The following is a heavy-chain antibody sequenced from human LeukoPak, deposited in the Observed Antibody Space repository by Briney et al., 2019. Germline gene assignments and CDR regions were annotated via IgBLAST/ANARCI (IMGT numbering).Heavy chain of an antibody. D-gene: IGHD1-1*01. CDR1: GYIFTDYY. Sequence: ASVKVSCKVSGYIFTDYYMHWVRQAPGQGLEWMGWINPKSDGTKYAQNFQGRVTMTWDTSISTAYMEVSRLTSDDTAMFYCARDPPGTTAFDLWGQGTMVTVSS. V-gene: IGHV1-2*02. CDR3: ARDPPGTTAFDL. J-gene: IGHJ3*01. CDR2: INPKSDGT.